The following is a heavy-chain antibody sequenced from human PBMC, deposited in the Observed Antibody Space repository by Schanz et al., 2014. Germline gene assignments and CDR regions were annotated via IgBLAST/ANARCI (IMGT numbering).Heavy chain of an antibody. J-gene: IGHJ2*01. CDR2: INPNSGGT. V-gene: IGHV1-2*02. CDR3: ARAGQDFEYSSLSPIWYFDF. CDR1: GYTFTGYY. Sequence: QVQLVQSGAEVKKPGASVKVSCKASGYTFTGYYMHWVRQAPGQGLEWMGWINPNSGGTNYAQKFQGRVNMTRDRSISTAYMELSRLRSDDTAVYYCARAGQDFEYSSLSPIWYFDFWGRGTLVTVSS. D-gene: IGHD6-6*01.